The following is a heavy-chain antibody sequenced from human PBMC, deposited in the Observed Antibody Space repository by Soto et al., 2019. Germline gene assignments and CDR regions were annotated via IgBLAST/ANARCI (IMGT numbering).Heavy chain of an antibody. J-gene: IGHJ4*02. CDR3: ARGELLWFGELLR. CDR2: MNPNSGDT. D-gene: IGHD3-10*01. CDR1: GYTFTSYE. Sequence: QVQLVQSGAEVKKRGPSVKVSCKASGYTFTSYEINWVRQATGQGLEWMGWMNPNSGDTGYAQKFQGRVTMTRNTSISTAYMELSSLRSEDTAVYYCARGELLWFGELLRWGQGTLVTVSS. V-gene: IGHV1-8*01.